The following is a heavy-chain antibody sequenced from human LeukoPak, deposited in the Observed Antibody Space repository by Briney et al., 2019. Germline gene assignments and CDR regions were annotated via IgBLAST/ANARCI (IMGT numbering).Heavy chain of an antibody. Sequence: GASVKVSCKASGYTFTSYYMHWVRQAPGQGLEWMGWINPNSGGTNYAQKFQGRVTMTRDTSISTAYMELSRLRSDDTAVYYCARLWFGESPYYYYMDVWGKGTTVTISS. CDR2: INPNSGGT. D-gene: IGHD3-10*01. V-gene: IGHV1-2*02. CDR3: ARLWFGESPYYYYMDV. CDR1: GYTFTSYY. J-gene: IGHJ6*03.